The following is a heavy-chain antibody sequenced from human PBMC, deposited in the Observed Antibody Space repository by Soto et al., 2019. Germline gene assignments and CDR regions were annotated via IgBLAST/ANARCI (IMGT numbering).Heavy chain of an antibody. D-gene: IGHD3-22*01. Sequence: VHRILKEPGKGLEWVSSISSSSSYIYYADSVKGRFTISRDNAKNSLYLQMNSLRAEDTAVYYCARGLYYYDSSGYYGNWGQGTLVSVSS. J-gene: IGHJ4*02. CDR2: ISSSSSYI. CDR3: ARGLYYYDSSGYYGN. V-gene: IGHV3-21*01.